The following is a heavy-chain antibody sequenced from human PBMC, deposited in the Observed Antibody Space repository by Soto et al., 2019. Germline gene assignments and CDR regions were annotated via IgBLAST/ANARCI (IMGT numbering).Heavy chain of an antibody. D-gene: IGHD3-3*01. V-gene: IGHV3-21*01. Sequence: EVQLVESGGGLVKPGGSLSLSCAASGFSFSNYYMNWVRQAPGKGLEWVASVTGSSSNKYYADSVRGRVTISRDNAKNSVYLEMNNLRVEDTAVYYCARDRRFWEVWGQGTTVTVSS. J-gene: IGHJ6*02. CDR2: VTGSSSNK. CDR1: GFSFSNYY. CDR3: ARDRRFWEV.